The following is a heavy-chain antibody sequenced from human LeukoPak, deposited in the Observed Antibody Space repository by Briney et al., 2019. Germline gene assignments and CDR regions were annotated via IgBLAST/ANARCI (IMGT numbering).Heavy chain of an antibody. CDR2: VTADNGNT. CDR3: ATGTGLWSSLDY. J-gene: IGHJ4*02. CDR1: GHSFTYYG. Sequence: GASVKVSCKASGHSFTYYGISWVRQAPGQGLEWMGWVTADNGNTNHAQNFQGRLSLRTDTSTGTAYMELRSLRSDDTAVYYCATGTGLWSSLDYWGQGTLVTVSS. V-gene: IGHV1-18*01. D-gene: IGHD3-10*01.